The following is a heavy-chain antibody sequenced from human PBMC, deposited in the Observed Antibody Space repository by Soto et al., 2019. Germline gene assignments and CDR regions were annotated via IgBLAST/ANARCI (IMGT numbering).Heavy chain of an antibody. CDR1: GYTFTSYY. J-gene: IGHJ6*02. CDR2: INPSGGST. Sequence: GASVKVSCKASGYTFTSYYMHWVRQAPGQGLEWMGIINPSGGSTSYAQKFQGRVTMTRDTSTSTVYMELSSLRSEDTAVYYCARAPRRDGYNMFSDVWGQGTTVTVSS. V-gene: IGHV1-46*01. CDR3: ARAPRRDGYNMFSDV. D-gene: IGHD5-12*01.